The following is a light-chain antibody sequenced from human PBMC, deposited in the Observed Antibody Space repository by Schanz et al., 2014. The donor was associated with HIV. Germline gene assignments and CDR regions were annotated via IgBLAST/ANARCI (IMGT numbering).Light chain of an antibody. V-gene: IGLV1-51*01. CDR3: ATWDSTLSAVV. CDR2: VTH. J-gene: IGLJ2*01. CDR1: SSKIGSNF. Sequence: QSALTQPPSVSAAPGQKVTISCSGASSKIGSNFVSWYQQFPGAAPKLLIYVTHQRPSEIPDRFSGSKTGTSATLAIVGLQTGDEADYYCATWDSTLSAVVFGGGTKLTVL.